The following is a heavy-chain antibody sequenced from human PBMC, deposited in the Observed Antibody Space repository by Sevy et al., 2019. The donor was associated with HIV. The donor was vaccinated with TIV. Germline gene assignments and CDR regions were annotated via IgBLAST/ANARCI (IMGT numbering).Heavy chain of an antibody. Sequence: GGSLRLSCGASGFTFSTYWMTWVRQGPGRGLEWVANISPDESEKYTVNSVKGRFTVSRDNAKNSVYLQMHSLRAEDTAVYYCARDLFGSGHGILTAKHGLDVWGQGTTVTVSS. CDR3: ARDLFGSGHGILTAKHGLDV. J-gene: IGHJ6*02. CDR1: GFTFSTYW. CDR2: ISPDESEK. D-gene: IGHD3-9*01. V-gene: IGHV3-7*01.